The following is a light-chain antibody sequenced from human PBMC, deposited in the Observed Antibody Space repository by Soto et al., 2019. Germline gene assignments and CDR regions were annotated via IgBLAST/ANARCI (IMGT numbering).Light chain of an antibody. CDR3: QQYNDWPPMYT. CDR2: GAS. Sequence: EKVMTQSPVTLSVSPGERATLSCRASQSVASNLAWYQQKPGQPPRLLIYGASTRATGIPARFSGSGSGTEFTLTISRLQSEDFAVYYCQQYNDWPPMYTVGQGTKLEIK. J-gene: IGKJ2*01. CDR1: QSVASN. V-gene: IGKV3-15*01.